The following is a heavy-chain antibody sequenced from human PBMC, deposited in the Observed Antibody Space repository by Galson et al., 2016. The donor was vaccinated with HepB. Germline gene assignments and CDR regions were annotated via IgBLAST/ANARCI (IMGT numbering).Heavy chain of an antibody. CDR1: GFTFSIYS. J-gene: IGHJ4*02. CDR2: MAHDGSGI. CDR3: ARDHSPTQLLFDC. V-gene: IGHV3-30*04. D-gene: IGHD2-2*01. Sequence: SLRLSCAASGFTFSIYSMHWVRQAPGKGLEWVAGMAHDGSGINYAASVQGRFSISRDNSKSTLYLQMNSLSPEDTAVYYCARDHSPTQLLFDCWGQGTLVTVSS.